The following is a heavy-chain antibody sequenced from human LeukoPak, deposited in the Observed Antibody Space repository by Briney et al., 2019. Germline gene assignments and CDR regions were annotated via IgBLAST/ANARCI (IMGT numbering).Heavy chain of an antibody. CDR3: ARDGPRAGRGVIFDD. D-gene: IGHD3-10*01. J-gene: IGHJ4*02. V-gene: IGHV3-66*01. CDR1: EFSVGSNY. CDR2: IYSGGST. Sequence: GGSLRLSCAASEFSVGSNYMSWVRQAPGKGLEWVSVIYSGGSTYYADSVKGRFTISRDTSKNTLYLQMNSLRAEDTAVYYCARDGPRAGRGVIFDDWGQGTLVTVSS.